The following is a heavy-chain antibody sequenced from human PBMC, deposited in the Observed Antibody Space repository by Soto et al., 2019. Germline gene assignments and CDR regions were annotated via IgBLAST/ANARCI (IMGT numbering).Heavy chain of an antibody. J-gene: IGHJ4*02. CDR2: IIPIFGTA. Sequence: QVQLVQSGAEVKKPGSSVKVSCKASGGTFRSYAISWVRQAPGQGLEWMGGIIPIFGTANYAQKFQDRVTITADESTSTAYMELSSLRSEDSAVFYCARAHSYDSSGYYPTSFYYWGQGTLVNVSS. CDR1: GGTFRSYA. V-gene: IGHV1-69*01. D-gene: IGHD3-22*01. CDR3: ARAHSYDSSGYYPTSFYY.